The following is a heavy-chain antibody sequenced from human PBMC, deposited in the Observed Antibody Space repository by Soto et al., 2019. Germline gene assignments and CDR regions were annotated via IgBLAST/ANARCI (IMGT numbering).Heavy chain of an antibody. J-gene: IGHJ3*02. D-gene: IGHD6-19*01. CDR3: TSGLAYSSGWYSLPDAFDI. CDR2: IRSKAYGGTT. Sequence: PGGSLRLSCAASGFTFSDYALNWFRQAPGKGLEWVGFIRSKAYGGTTEYAASVKGRFTISRDDSKSIAYLQMNSLKTEDTAVYYCTSGLAYSSGWYSLPDAFDIWGQGTMVTVSS. CDR1: GFTFSDYA. V-gene: IGHV3-49*03.